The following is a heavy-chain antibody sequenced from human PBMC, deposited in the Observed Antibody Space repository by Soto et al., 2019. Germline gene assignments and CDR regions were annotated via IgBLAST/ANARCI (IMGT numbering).Heavy chain of an antibody. V-gene: IGHV3-48*02. D-gene: IGHD6-6*01. CDR2: ISSRSYTI. J-gene: IGHJ6*02. CDR1: GFSFSTYS. CDR3: ARGGSSSDNGMDV. Sequence: EVQLVESGGGLVQPGGSLRLSCAASGFSFSTYSMNWVRQAPGKGLEWVSYISSRSYTIYYVDSVKGRFTISRDNANHSLYLQMTSLRDEDTAVYYCARGGSSSDNGMDVWGQGTTVTVSS.